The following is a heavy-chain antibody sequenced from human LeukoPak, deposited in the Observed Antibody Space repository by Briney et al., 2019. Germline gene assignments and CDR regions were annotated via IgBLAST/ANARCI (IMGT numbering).Heavy chain of an antibody. V-gene: IGHV3-33*01. CDR3: ARDFKSGYVDS. J-gene: IGHJ4*02. D-gene: IGHD3-3*01. Sequence: PGGSLRLSCAAAGFNFSNYGMHWVRQAPGKGLEWVAVVFDDGSREDFADSVKGRFTISRDNSKNTVLLQMNSLRAEDTAVYYCARDFKSGYVDSWGQGTLVTVSS. CDR1: GFNFSNYG. CDR2: VFDDGSRE.